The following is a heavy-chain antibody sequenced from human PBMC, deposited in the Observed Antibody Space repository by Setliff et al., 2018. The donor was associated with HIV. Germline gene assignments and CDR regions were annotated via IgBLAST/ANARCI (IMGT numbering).Heavy chain of an antibody. CDR3: TRDGPYYYDTSANY. V-gene: IGHV3-21*01. CDR1: GFTFSSYS. J-gene: IGHJ4*02. Sequence: PGESLKISCAASGFTFSSYSMNWVRQAPGRGLEWVSSISSSGRSIHYADSVKGRFTISRDDAKNSLFLQMNSLRVEDTAVYYCTRDGPYYYDTSANYWGQGTLVTVS. D-gene: IGHD3-22*01. CDR2: ISSSGRSI.